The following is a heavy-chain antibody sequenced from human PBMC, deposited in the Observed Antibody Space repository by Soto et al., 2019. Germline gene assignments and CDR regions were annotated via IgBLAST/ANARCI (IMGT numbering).Heavy chain of an antibody. CDR1: GYTFTGYY. V-gene: IGHV1-2*04. CDR3: AIIVSGAALNPLDYYYGMDV. CDR2: INPNRGGT. D-gene: IGHD3-16*02. Sequence: ASVKVSCKASGYTFTGYYMHWVRQAPGQGLEWMGWINPNRGGTNYAQKFQGWVTMTRDTPISTAYMELSRLRSDDTAVYYCAIIVSGAALNPLDYYYGMDVWGQGTTVTVSS. J-gene: IGHJ6*02.